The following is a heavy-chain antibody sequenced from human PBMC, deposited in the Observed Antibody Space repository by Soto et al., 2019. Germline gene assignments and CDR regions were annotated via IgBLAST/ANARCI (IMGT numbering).Heavy chain of an antibody. Sequence: SETPCITGTVCEGSICSYCWSWIRQPPGKGLEWLGYIYYSGSTNYNPSLKSRVTISVDTSKNQFSLKLSSVTAADTAVYYCARRYGPGFDYWGQATLRTVSS. CDR1: EGSICSYC. J-gene: IGHJ4*02. CDR2: IYYSGST. D-gene: IGHD4-17*01. CDR3: ARRYGPGFDY. V-gene: IGHV4-59*08.